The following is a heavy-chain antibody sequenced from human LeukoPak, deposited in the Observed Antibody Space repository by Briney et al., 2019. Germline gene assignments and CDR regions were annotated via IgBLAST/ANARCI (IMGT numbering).Heavy chain of an antibody. Sequence: GGSLRLPCAASGFTFSSYSMNWVRQAPGKGLEWVSSISSSSSYIYYADSVKGRFTISRDNAKNSLYLQMNSLRAEDTAVYYCARDSIVVVPAAMEPGIYYYYYMDVWGKGTTVTVSS. J-gene: IGHJ6*03. D-gene: IGHD2-2*01. V-gene: IGHV3-21*01. CDR3: ARDSIVVVPAAMEPGIYYYYYMDV. CDR1: GFTFSSYS. CDR2: ISSSSSYI.